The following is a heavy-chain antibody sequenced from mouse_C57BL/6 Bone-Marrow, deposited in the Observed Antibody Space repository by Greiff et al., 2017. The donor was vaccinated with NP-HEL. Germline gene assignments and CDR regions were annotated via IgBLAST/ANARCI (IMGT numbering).Heavy chain of an antibody. D-gene: IGHD1-1*01. CDR2: IYPRDGST. Sequence: VQLQQSGPELVKPGASVKLSCKASGYTFTSYDINWVKQRPGQGLEWIGWIYPRDGSTKYNEKFKGKATLTVATSSSTAYMELHSLTSEDSAVYFCARDGSSPYWYFDVWGTGTTVTVSS. V-gene: IGHV1-85*01. CDR3: ARDGSSPYWYFDV. CDR1: GYTFTSYD. J-gene: IGHJ1*03.